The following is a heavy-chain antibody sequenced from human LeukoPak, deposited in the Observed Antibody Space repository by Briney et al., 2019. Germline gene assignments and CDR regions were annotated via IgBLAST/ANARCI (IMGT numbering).Heavy chain of an antibody. D-gene: IGHD6-13*01. Sequence: SETLSLTCTVSGGSLSSSSYYWGWIRQPPGKGLEWIGSIYYSGSTYYNPSLKSRVTISVDTSKNQFSLKLSSVTAADTAAYCCARQDGVAAAGRAYYYYMDVWGKGTTVTVSS. J-gene: IGHJ6*03. CDR3: ARQDGVAAAGRAYYYYMDV. V-gene: IGHV4-39*01. CDR2: IYYSGST. CDR1: GGSLSSSSYY.